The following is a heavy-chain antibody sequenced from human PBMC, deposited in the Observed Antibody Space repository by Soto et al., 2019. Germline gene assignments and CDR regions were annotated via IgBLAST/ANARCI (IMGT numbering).Heavy chain of an antibody. CDR1: GYTCTSYD. Sequence: ASLKLYYPASGYTCTSYDIKWVRQATGQGLEWIGWINPNSGVANYAQKFHDWVTITRDTSITTAYMELSGLKSDDTAVYFCAKDDAGHPDFWGQGTLVTVSS. V-gene: IGHV1-2*04. D-gene: IGHD6-13*01. CDR3: AKDDAGHPDF. CDR2: INPNSGVA. J-gene: IGHJ4*02.